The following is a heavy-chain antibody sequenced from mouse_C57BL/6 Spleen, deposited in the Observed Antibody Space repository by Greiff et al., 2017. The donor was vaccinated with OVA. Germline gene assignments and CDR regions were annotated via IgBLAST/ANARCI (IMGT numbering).Heavy chain of an antibody. Sequence: QVQLQQPGAELVIPGASVKLSCKASGYTFTSYWMHWVKQRPGQGLEWIGEIDPSDSYTNYNQKFKGKSTLTVDKSSSTAYMQLSSLTSEDSAVYYCARMYYGNLYYFDYWGQGTTLTVSS. J-gene: IGHJ2*01. CDR3: ARMYYGNLYYFDY. V-gene: IGHV1-69*01. D-gene: IGHD2-1*01. CDR1: GYTFTSYW. CDR2: IDPSDSYT.